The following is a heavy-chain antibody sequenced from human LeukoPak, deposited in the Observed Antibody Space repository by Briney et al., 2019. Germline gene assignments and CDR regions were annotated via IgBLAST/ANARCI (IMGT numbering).Heavy chain of an antibody. CDR2: IYSGGGT. Sequence: GGSLSLSCAASVFIVSSNQMSWVRQAAGKGLEWVSVIYSGGGTYYADSVKGRFTISRDKSKNTLYLQMNSLRAEDTALFYCAARWGYNGFDIWGQGTMVAVSS. CDR3: AARWGYNGFDI. D-gene: IGHD5-18*01. CDR1: VFIVSSNQ. V-gene: IGHV3-53*01. J-gene: IGHJ3*02.